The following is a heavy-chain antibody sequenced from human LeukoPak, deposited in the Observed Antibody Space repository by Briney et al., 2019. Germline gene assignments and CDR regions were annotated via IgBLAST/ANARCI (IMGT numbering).Heavy chain of an antibody. D-gene: IGHD3-3*01. CDR1: GGSISSSSYY. V-gene: IGHV4-39*01. CDR3: ARGLAYYDFWSGNYYYYYMDV. CDR2: IYYSGST. Sequence: SETLSLTCTVSGGSISSSSYYWGWIRQPPGQGLEWIGSIYYSGSTYYNPSLKSRVTISVDTSKNQFSLKLSSVTAADTAVYYCARGLAYYDFWSGNYYYYYMDVWGKGTTVTVSS. J-gene: IGHJ6*03.